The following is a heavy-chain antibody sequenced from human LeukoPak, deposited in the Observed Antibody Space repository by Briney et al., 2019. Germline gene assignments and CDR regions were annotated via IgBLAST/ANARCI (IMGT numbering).Heavy chain of an antibody. CDR2: ISGSGGST. V-gene: IGHV3-23*01. D-gene: IGHD6-13*01. J-gene: IGHJ5*02. CDR3: ARVVLRRYSSSWYSNHNNWFDP. Sequence: GGSLRLSCAASGFTFSSYAMSWVRQAPGKGLEWVSAISGSGGSTYYADSVKGRFTISRDNSKNTLYLQMNSLRAEDTAVYYCARVVLRRYSSSWYSNHNNWFDPWGQGTLVTVSS. CDR1: GFTFSSYA.